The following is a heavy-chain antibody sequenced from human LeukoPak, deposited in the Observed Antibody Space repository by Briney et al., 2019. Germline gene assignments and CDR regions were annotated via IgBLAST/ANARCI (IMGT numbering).Heavy chain of an antibody. CDR1: GFPFNMYW. CDR3: ARDATRNYFDSSGYYFQYFQH. Sequence: GGTLRLSCVASGFPFNMYWMHWVRQAPGKGLEWVSSISSSSGYIYYADSVKGRFTISRDNAKNSLFLQMNSLRAEDTAVYYCARDATRNYFDSSGYYFQYFQHWGQGTLVTVSS. D-gene: IGHD3-22*01. CDR2: ISSSSGYI. J-gene: IGHJ1*01. V-gene: IGHV3-21*01.